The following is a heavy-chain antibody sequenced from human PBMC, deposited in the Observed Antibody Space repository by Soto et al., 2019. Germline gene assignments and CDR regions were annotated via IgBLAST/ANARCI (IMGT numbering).Heavy chain of an antibody. CDR3: ARIPRYSFPTSDDLDS. D-gene: IGHD5-18*01. V-gene: IGHV1-69*15. J-gene: IGHJ4*02. CDR2: ITPIYPTT. CDR1: GGTFYTDT. Sequence: QVQLVQAGAEVRKPGSSVQVSCKASGGTFYTDTFSWLRQAPGQWLEWMGSITPIYPTTNYAEKFQGRLTVTADGSTNTAYMELNSLTSEDTDVYYCARIPRYSFPTSDDLDSWGQGTLVTVSS.